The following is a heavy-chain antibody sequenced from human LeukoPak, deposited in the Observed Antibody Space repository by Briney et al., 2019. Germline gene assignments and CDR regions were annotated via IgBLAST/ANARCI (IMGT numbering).Heavy chain of an antibody. CDR3: ARGPGGDDH. J-gene: IGHJ4*02. CDR2: IYSGGST. D-gene: IGHD3-16*01. V-gene: IGHV3-53*01. Sequence: GGSLRLSCAASGFPVSAYYMSWVRQAPGKGLEWVSVIYSGGSTYYANSVGGRFTISRDNSKNTLFLQMNSLRAEDTAVYYCARGPGGDDHWGQGTLVTVSS. CDR1: GFPVSAYY.